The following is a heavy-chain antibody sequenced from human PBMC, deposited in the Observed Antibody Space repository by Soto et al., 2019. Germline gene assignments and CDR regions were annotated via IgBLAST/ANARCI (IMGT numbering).Heavy chain of an antibody. D-gene: IGHD2-2*02. J-gene: IGHJ5*02. V-gene: IGHV4-39*01. CDR2: IYYSGST. CDR3: ARQVPAAIRLGWFDP. Sequence: SETLSLTCTVSGGSISRSSFYWGWIRQSPGKGLEWIGTIYYSGSTYYRPSLKSRVTISVDTSKNQFSLKLSSVTAADTAVYYCARQVPAAIRLGWFDPWGQGTLVTISS. CDR1: GGSISRSSFY.